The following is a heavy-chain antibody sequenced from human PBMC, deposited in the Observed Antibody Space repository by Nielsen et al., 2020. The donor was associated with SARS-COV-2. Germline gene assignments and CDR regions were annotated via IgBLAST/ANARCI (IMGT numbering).Heavy chain of an antibody. Sequence: SVNVSCKASGYTFTSYAMKWVRQAPGQGLEWMGWINTNNGNPTYAQGFTGRFVFSLDTSVSTAYLQISSLKAEDTAVYYCARPRYYYGSGSYYYYGMDVWGQGTTVTVSS. CDR2: INTNNGNP. CDR1: GYTFTSYA. J-gene: IGHJ6*02. CDR3: ARPRYYYGSGSYYYYGMDV. D-gene: IGHD3-10*01. V-gene: IGHV7-4-1*02.